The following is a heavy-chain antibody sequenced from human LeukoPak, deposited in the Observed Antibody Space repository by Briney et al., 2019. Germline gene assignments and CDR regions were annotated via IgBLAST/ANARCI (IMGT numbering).Heavy chain of an antibody. V-gene: IGHV3-21*01. D-gene: IGHD4-17*01. CDR3: AREPDLDYDGDYYYGMDV. J-gene: IGHJ6*02. CDR2: ISSSSSYI. Sequence: GGSLRLSRAASGFTFSSYRMTWVRQAPGKGLEWVSSISSSSSYIYYADSVKGRFTISRDNAKNSLYLQMNSLRAEDTAVYYCAREPDLDYDGDYYYGMDVWGQGTTVTVSS. CDR1: GFTFSSYR.